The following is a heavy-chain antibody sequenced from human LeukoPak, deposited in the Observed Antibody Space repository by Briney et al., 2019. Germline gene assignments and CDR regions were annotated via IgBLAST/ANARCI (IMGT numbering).Heavy chain of an antibody. CDR3: ATQSYYGSGSETVY. CDR1: GFTLSSYS. J-gene: IGHJ4*02. Sequence: GGSLRLSCAASGFTLSSYSMNWVRQAPGKGLEWVSSISSSSSYIYYADSVKGRFTISRDNAKNSLYPQMNSLRAEDTAVYYCATQSYYGSGSETVYWGQGTLVTVSS. V-gene: IGHV3-21*01. CDR2: ISSSSSYI. D-gene: IGHD3-10*01.